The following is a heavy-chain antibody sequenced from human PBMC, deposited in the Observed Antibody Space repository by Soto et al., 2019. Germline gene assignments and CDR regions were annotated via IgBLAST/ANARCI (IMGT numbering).Heavy chain of an antibody. Sequence: EVQLVESGGVVLQPGGSLRLSCSASGFTFDDYAMHWVRQAPGQRLEWVALISWDGGSTYYADSVKGRFTISRDNRKYSLYLQMKSRRDEATTWYYCATALHDSSGRVLDGMDVWGQGTTVTVS. V-gene: IGHV3-43D*04. J-gene: IGHJ6*02. CDR2: ISWDGGST. CDR1: GFTFDDYA. D-gene: IGHD3-22*01. CDR3: ATALHDSSGRVLDGMDV.